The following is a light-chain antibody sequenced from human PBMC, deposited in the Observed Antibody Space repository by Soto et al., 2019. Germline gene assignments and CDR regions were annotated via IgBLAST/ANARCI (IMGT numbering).Light chain of an antibody. CDR1: QNTYSN. V-gene: IGKV3-15*01. CDR2: RAS. J-gene: IGKJ1*01. Sequence: IVMTESPATLSVSPGERATLSCRASQNTYSNIAWYQQRPCQAPRLLIDRASTRATRVPARFSGSGSGTEFTLTISSLQAEDFTVYSCLQYHNLWAFGQGTKLDIK. CDR3: LQYHNLWA.